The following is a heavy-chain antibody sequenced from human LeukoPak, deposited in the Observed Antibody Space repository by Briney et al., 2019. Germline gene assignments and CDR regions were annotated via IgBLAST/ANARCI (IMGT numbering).Heavy chain of an antibody. CDR3: ARDLGHFDY. J-gene: IGHJ4*02. CDR2: IYHSGNT. D-gene: IGHD7-27*01. CDR1: GGLIRTYY. V-gene: IGHV4-59*01. Sequence: PSETLSLTCTVSGGLIRTYYWSWIRQPPGTGLEWMGYIYHSGNTDYNPSLKSRVTISVDSSKNQFSLKLSSVTAADTAVYYCARDLGHFDYWGQGTLATVSS.